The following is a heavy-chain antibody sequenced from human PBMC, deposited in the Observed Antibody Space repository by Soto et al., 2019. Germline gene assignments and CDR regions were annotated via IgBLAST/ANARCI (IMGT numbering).Heavy chain of an antibody. CDR2: IYPGDSDT. J-gene: IGHJ4*02. CDR1: GYSFTSYW. Sequence: PGESLKISCRGSGYSFTSYWIGWVRQMPGKGLEWMGIIYPGDSDTRYSPSFQGQVTISADKSISTAYLQWSSLKASDTAMYYCARGGYCISTSCYYYFDYWGQGTLVTVSS. D-gene: IGHD2-2*01. CDR3: ARGGYCISTSCYYYFDY. V-gene: IGHV5-51*01.